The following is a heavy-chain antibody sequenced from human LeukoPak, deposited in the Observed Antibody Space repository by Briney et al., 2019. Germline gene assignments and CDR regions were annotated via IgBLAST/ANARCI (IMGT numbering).Heavy chain of an antibody. CDR1: GFTFGDYA. D-gene: IGHD1-26*01. V-gene: IGHV3-49*04. CDR3: TRGGSRNDY. Sequence: GGSLRLSCTASGFTFGDYAMSWVRQAPGKGLEWVGFIRSKAYGGTTEYAASVKGRFTISRDDSKSIAYLQMNSLKTEDTAVYYCTRGGSRNDYWGQGTLVIVSS. J-gene: IGHJ4*02. CDR2: IRSKAYGGTT.